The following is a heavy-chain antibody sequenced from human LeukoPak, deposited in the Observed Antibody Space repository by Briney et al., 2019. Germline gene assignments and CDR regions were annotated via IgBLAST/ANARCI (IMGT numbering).Heavy chain of an antibody. CDR1: GFTFSTSG. CDR3: ARDPSYCSSTNCYVGSPLYYYYPMDV. J-gene: IGHJ6*02. Sequence: GGSLRLSCAASGFTFSTSGMHWVRQAPGKGLEWVAVIWFDGSNKHYADSVKGRFSISRDNSENTLYLQMNSLRAEDTAVYYCARDPSYCSSTNCYVGSPLYYYYPMDVWGQGTTVSVSS. V-gene: IGHV3-33*01. D-gene: IGHD2-2*01. CDR2: IWFDGSNK.